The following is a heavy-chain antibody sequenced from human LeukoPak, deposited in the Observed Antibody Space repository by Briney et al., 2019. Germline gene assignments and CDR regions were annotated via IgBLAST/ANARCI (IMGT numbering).Heavy chain of an antibody. J-gene: IGHJ3*02. D-gene: IGHD2-21*02. CDR3: ASGYCGGACQLGGVDM. Sequence: SETLSLTCTVSGGSISSYYWSWLRQPPGKGLEYIGYTHYSGSTNYNPSLKSRVTISLDTSGNQFSLRLSSVTAADTAVYYCASGYCGGACQLGGVDMWGQGTVVTVSS. CDR2: THYSGST. CDR1: GGSISSYY. V-gene: IGHV4-59*01.